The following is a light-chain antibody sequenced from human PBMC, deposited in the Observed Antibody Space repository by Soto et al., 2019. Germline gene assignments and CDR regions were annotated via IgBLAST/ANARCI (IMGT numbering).Light chain of an antibody. Sequence: DIQMTQSPSSLSASVGDGVTITCRASQSISTYLNWYQQKPGKAPNLLIYAASSLQSGVPSRFSGSGSGTDFTLTIRNLQPEDFATYYCQQTFSAPPSTFGQGTKLEIK. CDR1: QSISTY. CDR3: QQTFSAPPST. V-gene: IGKV1-39*01. CDR2: AAS. J-gene: IGKJ2*01.